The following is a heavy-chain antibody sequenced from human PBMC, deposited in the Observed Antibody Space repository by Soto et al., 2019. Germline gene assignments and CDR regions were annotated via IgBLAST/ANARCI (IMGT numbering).Heavy chain of an antibody. CDR2: ISWNSGSI. CDR1: GFTFDDYA. Sequence: GGSLRLSCAASGFTFDDYAMHWVRQAPGKGLEWVSGISWNSGSIGYADSVKGRFTISRDNAKNSLYLQMNSLRAEDTALYYCAKEHLYGSGSPRSPFRNWGQGTLVTVSS. D-gene: IGHD3-10*01. J-gene: IGHJ4*02. V-gene: IGHV3-9*01. CDR3: AKEHLYGSGSPRSPFRN.